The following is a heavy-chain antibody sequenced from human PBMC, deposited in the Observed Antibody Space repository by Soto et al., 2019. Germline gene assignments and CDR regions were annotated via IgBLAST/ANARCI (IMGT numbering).Heavy chain of an antibody. V-gene: IGHV1-46*01. CDR1: GYTFTSYY. D-gene: IGHD1-26*01. Sequence: ASVKVSCKASGYTFTSYYMHWVRQAPGQGLEWMGIINPSGGSTSYAQKFQGRVTMTRDTSTSTVYMELSSLRSGDTAVYYCARTLEEVGATGYWGQGTLVTVSS. J-gene: IGHJ4*02. CDR2: INPSGGST. CDR3: ARTLEEVGATGY.